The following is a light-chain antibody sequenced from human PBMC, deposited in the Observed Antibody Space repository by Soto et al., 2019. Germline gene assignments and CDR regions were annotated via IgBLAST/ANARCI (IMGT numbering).Light chain of an antibody. V-gene: IGLV1-47*01. CDR2: RNN. CDR1: SSNIGSNY. Sequence: QSVLTQPPSASGTPGQRVTISCSGSSSNIGSNYVYWYQQLPGTAPKLLIYRNNQRPSAVPDRFSGSKSGTSASLAISGLRSEDEADYYCAAWDDSLTVVFGGGTKVTVL. J-gene: IGLJ2*01. CDR3: AAWDDSLTVV.